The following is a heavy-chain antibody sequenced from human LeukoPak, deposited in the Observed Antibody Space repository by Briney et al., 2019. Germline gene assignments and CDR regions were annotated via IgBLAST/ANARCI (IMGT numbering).Heavy chain of an antibody. J-gene: IGHJ6*02. Sequence: GGSLRLSCAASGFTFSNYEMNWVRQAPGKGLEWVSYISSSGSTIYYADSVKGRFTISRDNAKNSLYLQMNSLRAEDTAVYYCGRLGVVATIEWDYYYGMDVWGQGTTVTVSS. D-gene: IGHD5-12*01. CDR1: GFTFSNYE. V-gene: IGHV3-48*03. CDR3: GRLGVVATIEWDYYYGMDV. CDR2: ISSSGSTI.